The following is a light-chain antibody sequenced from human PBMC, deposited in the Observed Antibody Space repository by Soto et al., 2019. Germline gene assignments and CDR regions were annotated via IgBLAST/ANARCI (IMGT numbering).Light chain of an antibody. CDR1: QSVSSSY. CDR2: AAS. CDR3: HQYGTSPRT. J-gene: IGKJ1*01. Sequence: EIVLTQSPGTLSLSPGESATLSCLASQSVSSSYLAWYQQKPGQAPRLLIYAASSRATGIPDRFSGSGSATDFTLTISRLEPEDFAVYYCHQYGTSPRTFGQGTKVDIK. V-gene: IGKV3-20*01.